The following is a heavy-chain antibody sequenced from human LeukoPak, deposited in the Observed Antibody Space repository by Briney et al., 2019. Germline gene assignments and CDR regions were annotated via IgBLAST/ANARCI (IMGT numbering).Heavy chain of an antibody. CDR3: ARGTPVMVYAAFDY. CDR2: IIHSGST. D-gene: IGHD2-8*01. V-gene: IGHV4-34*01. Sequence: SETLSLTCGVYGGSLSDYYWTWIRQPPGKGLEWIGEIIHSGSTNYNPSLTSRVSISIDTSKNQFSLKLSSVTAADTAVYYCARGTPVMVYAAFDYWGQGTLVTVSS. J-gene: IGHJ4*02. CDR1: GGSLSDYY.